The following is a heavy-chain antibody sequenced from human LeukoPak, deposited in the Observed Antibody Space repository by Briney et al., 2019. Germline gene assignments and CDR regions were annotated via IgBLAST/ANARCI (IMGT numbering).Heavy chain of an antibody. Sequence: GGSLRLSCAASGFTFSSYEMNWVRQAPGKGLEWVSYISVSGSTIYYADSVRGRFTISRDNAKNSLYLQMNSLRAEDTALYYCARGRVSCYGDCLDYWGQGTLVTVSS. CDR3: ARGRVSCYGDCLDY. J-gene: IGHJ4*02. CDR2: ISVSGSTI. V-gene: IGHV3-48*03. D-gene: IGHD2-21*02. CDR1: GFTFSSYE.